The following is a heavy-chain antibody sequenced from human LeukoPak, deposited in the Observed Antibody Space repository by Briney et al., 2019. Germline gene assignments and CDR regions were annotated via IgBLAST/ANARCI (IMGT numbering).Heavy chain of an antibody. D-gene: IGHD6-6*01. CDR1: GYTFTSYD. CDR3: ARGAWTSSFDY. J-gene: IGHJ4*02. Sequence: GASVKVSCKASGYTFTSYDVNWVRQATGQGLEWMGWVNPNSGNTAYAQNFQGRVTMTSVTSINTAYMELSSLRSEDTAVYYCARGAWTSSFDYWGQGTLVTVSS. V-gene: IGHV1-8*01. CDR2: VNPNSGNT.